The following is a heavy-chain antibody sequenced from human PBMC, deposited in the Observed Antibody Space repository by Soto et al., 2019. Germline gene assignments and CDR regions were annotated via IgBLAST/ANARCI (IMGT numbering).Heavy chain of an antibody. J-gene: IGHJ6*02. D-gene: IGHD2-2*01. Sequence: EVQLVESGGGLVQPGGSLRLSCAASGFSFSTYDMNWVRQAPGKGLEWVSYISSGGQTIKSTDSVKGRFTISRDNAKNSLYLKMSGLREEYTVVYYCVRDPQRGYSGMDVWGQGTTVTVSS. CDR2: ISSGGQTI. CDR3: VRDPQRGYSGMDV. CDR1: GFSFSTYD. V-gene: IGHV3-48*02.